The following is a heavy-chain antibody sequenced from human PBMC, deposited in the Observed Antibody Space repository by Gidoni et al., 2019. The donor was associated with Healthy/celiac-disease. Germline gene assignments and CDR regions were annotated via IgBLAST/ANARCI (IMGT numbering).Heavy chain of an antibody. CDR1: GFTFSSYA. Sequence: EVQLLESGGGLVQPGGSLRLSCAASGFTFSSYAMSWVRQAPGKGLEWVSAISGSGGRTYYADSVKGRFTISRDNSKNTLYLQMNSLRAEDTAVYYCAKDLNPYYYDSSGYYHFDYWGQGTLVTVSS. CDR2: ISGSGGRT. J-gene: IGHJ4*02. V-gene: IGHV3-23*01. D-gene: IGHD3-22*01. CDR3: AKDLNPYYYDSSGYYHFDY.